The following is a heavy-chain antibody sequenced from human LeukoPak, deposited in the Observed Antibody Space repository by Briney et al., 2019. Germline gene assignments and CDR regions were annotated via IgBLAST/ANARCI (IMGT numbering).Heavy chain of an antibody. CDR2: ISSSSNYI. D-gene: IGHD3-10*01. CDR1: GLTFSSYS. V-gene: IGHV3-21*01. CDR3: ARVPHAMARGVIITEFYFDY. Sequence: NPGGSLRLSCAASGLTFSSYSMNWVRQAPGKGLEWVSSISSSSNYIYYADSVKGRFTISRDNAKNSLYLQMNSLRAEDTAVYYCARVPHAMARGVIITEFYFDYWGQGTLVTVSS. J-gene: IGHJ4*02.